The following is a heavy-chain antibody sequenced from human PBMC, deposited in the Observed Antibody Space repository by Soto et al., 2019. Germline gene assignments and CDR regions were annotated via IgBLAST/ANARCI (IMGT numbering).Heavy chain of an antibody. CDR3: ARLAMDDYGDDDFDY. CDR1: GGSISKSTYY. Sequence: SETLSLTCNVSGGSISKSTYYWGWIRQPPGKWLVWIGSIYYSGSIYYNPSLKSRVTISVDTSKNQFSLKLNLVNAADTAVYYCARLAMDDYGDDDFDYWGQGTLVTVSS. D-gene: IGHD4-17*01. CDR2: IYYSGSI. J-gene: IGHJ4*02. V-gene: IGHV4-39*01.